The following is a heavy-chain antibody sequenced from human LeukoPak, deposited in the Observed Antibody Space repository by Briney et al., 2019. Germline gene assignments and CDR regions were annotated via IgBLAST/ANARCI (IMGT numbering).Heavy chain of an antibody. CDR1: GGSISSGGYY. D-gene: IGHD3-10*01. J-gene: IGHJ6*04. V-gene: IGHV4-31*03. CDR3: ARYYYGSGSYPDAYYYYGMDV. Sequence: PQTLSLTCTVSGGSISSGGYYWSWIRQHPGKGLEWIGYIYYSGSTYYNPSLKSRVTISVDTSKNQFSLKLSSVTAADTAVYYCARYYYGSGSYPDAYYYYGMDVWGKGTTVTVSS. CDR2: IYYSGST.